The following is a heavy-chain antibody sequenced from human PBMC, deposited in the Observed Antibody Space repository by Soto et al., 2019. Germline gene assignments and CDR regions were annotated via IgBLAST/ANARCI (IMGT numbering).Heavy chain of an antibody. Sequence: GASVKVSCKASGYTFTIYAMHWVRQAPGQRLEWMGWINAGNGNTKYSQKFQGRVTITRDTSASTAYMELSSLRSEDAAVYYCAREYCSSTSCYGLRRDYYYGMDVWGQGTTVTVSS. CDR1: GYTFTIYA. D-gene: IGHD2-2*01. V-gene: IGHV1-3*01. J-gene: IGHJ6*02. CDR3: AREYCSSTSCYGLRRDYYYGMDV. CDR2: INAGNGNT.